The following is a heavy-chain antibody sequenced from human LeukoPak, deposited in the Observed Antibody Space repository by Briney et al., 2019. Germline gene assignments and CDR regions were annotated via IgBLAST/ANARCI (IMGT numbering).Heavy chain of an antibody. CDR2: IWYDGSNK. Sequence: GGSLRLSCTASGFTFSHYGMHWVRQAPGKGLEWVAVIWYDGSNKYYGDSVKGRFTISRDNAKNSLYLQMNSLRAEDTAVYYCAKWGDYDVLTGYYVSDYWGQGTLVTVSS. J-gene: IGHJ4*02. CDR3: AKWGDYDVLTGYYVSDY. D-gene: IGHD3-9*01. CDR1: GFTFSHYG. V-gene: IGHV3-33*03.